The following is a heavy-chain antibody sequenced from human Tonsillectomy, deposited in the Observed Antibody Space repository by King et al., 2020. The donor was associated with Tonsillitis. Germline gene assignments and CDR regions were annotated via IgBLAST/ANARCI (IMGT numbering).Heavy chain of an antibody. CDR3: TTDRRS. D-gene: IGHD4-17*01. CDR1: GFTFTKAL. Sequence: VQLVESGGGVVKPGGSLRLSCTASGFTFTKALMSWVRQAPGKGLEWVVRIKCKTDGGTPDYAAPVKGRFTISRDDSKNTLYLQMNSLKIEDTAVYHCTTDRRSWGQGTLVTVSS. J-gene: IGHJ5*02. CDR2: IKCKTDGGTP. V-gene: IGHV3-15*01.